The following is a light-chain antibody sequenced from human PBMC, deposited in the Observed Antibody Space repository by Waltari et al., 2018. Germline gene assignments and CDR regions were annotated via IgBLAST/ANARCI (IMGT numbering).Light chain of an antibody. CDR2: EDI. Sequence: HSALTHPASGSGSPGQSLPISCTGTSSDVGSYNLVSWYQQHPGNPPKIMIYEDIKRPSGASNRFSGSKSANTASLTISGLQAEDEADYYCFSYAGSGIYVFGTGTKVTV. V-gene: IGLV2-23*01. J-gene: IGLJ1*01. CDR3: FSYAGSGIYV. CDR1: SSDVGSYNL.